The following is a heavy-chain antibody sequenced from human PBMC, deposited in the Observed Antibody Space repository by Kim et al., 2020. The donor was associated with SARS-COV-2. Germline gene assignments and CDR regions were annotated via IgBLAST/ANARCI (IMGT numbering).Heavy chain of an antibody. Sequence: YAQESQGRVTLTADESTSTAYMGLSRLRSEDTAVYYCARGGGDYYYGMDVWGQGTTVTVSS. V-gene: IGHV1-69*01. J-gene: IGHJ6*02. CDR3: ARGGGDYYYGMDV.